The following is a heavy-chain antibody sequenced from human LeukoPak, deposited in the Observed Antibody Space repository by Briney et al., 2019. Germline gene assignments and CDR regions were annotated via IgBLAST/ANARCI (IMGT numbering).Heavy chain of an antibody. J-gene: IGHJ6*02. Sequence: PGGSLRLSCAASGFTFSSYGMHWVRQAPGKGLEWVAVIWYDGSNKYYADSVKGRFTIPRDNSKNTLYLQMNSLRAEDTAVYYCARGYGVPAARGPYYYYGMDVWGQGTTVTVSS. CDR3: ARGYGVPAARGPYYYYGMDV. D-gene: IGHD2-2*01. CDR2: IWYDGSNK. CDR1: GFTFSSYG. V-gene: IGHV3-33*01.